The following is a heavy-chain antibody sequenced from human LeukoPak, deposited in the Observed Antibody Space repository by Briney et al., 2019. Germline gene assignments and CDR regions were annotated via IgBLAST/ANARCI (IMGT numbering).Heavy chain of an antibody. Sequence: GGSLRLSCAASGFTFSSNWMHWVRQAPGKGLVWVSRINEDGSTTNYADSVKGRSTIFRDNAKNTLYLQMNSLRAEDTAVYYCVRDLGGRSGHWGQGALVTVSS. J-gene: IGHJ4*02. V-gene: IGHV3-74*01. CDR1: GFTFSSNW. CDR2: INEDGSTT. D-gene: IGHD1-26*01. CDR3: VRDLGGRSGH.